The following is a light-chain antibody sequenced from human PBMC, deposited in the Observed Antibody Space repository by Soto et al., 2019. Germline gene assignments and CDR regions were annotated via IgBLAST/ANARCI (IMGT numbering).Light chain of an antibody. CDR1: QSVTSN. V-gene: IGKV3-15*01. J-gene: IGKJ5*01. Sequence: ERVMSQSPATLSVSTGERATLSCRASQSVTSNLAWYQQKPGQAPRLLIYGTSSRATGVPARFSGSGSGTEFTLTISSLEPEDFAVYYCQQRQYWPPITFGQGTRLEIK. CDR3: QQRQYWPPIT. CDR2: GTS.